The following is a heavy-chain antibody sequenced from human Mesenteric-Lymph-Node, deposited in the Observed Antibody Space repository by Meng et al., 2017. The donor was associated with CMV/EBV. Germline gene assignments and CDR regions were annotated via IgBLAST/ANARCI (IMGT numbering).Heavy chain of an antibody. J-gene: IGHJ6*02. V-gene: IGHV3-11*01. CDR1: GFTVSSNY. CDR2: ISSSGSTI. CDR3: ARDLISRPAASHYYYYGMDV. Sequence: GESLKISCAASGFTVSSNYMSWIRQAPGKGLEWVSYISSSGSTIYYADSVKGRFTISRDNAKNSLYLQMNSLRAEDTAVYYCARDLISRPAASHYYYYGMDVWGQGTTVTVSS. D-gene: IGHD2-2*01.